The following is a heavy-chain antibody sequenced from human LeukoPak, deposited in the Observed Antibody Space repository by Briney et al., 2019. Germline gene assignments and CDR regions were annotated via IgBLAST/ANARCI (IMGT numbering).Heavy chain of an antibody. CDR3: AREGGHGGYDFGDG. Sequence: SETLSLTCTVSGGSISSYYWSWIRQPPGKGLEWIGYIYYSGSTNYNPSLKSRVTISVDTSKNQCSLKLSSVTAADTAVYYCAREGGHGGYDFGDGWGQGTLVTVSS. D-gene: IGHD5-12*01. CDR2: IYYSGST. J-gene: IGHJ4*02. V-gene: IGHV4-59*01. CDR1: GGSISSYY.